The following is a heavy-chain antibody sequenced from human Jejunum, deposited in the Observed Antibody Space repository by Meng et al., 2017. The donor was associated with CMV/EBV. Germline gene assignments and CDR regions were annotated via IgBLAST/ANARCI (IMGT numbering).Heavy chain of an antibody. J-gene: IGHJ6*02. CDR2: VYHSGTT. CDR3: ARDTFARRNGMDV. Sequence: FTGASIPDSYWAWIRQTPGKGLEWIGYVYHSGTTHYNPSLKSRVAISVDTSKNQFSLRLNSVTAADTALYYCARDTFARRNGMDVWGQGITVTVSS. V-gene: IGHV4-59*01. CDR1: GASIPDSY.